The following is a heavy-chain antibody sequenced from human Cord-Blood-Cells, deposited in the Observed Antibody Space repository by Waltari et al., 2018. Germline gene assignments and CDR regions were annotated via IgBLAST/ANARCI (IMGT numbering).Heavy chain of an antibody. CDR3: ARDSGSYFTSFDY. V-gene: IGHV1-2*02. Sequence: QVQLVQSGAEVKKPGASVKVSCQASGYTFTGSYMHWVRQAPGQGLEWMGWINPNSGGTNYAQKFQGRVTMTRDTSISTAYMELSRLRSDDTAVYYCARDSGSYFTSFDYWGQGTLVTVSS. J-gene: IGHJ4*02. CDR2: INPNSGGT. D-gene: IGHD1-26*01. CDR1: GYTFTGSY.